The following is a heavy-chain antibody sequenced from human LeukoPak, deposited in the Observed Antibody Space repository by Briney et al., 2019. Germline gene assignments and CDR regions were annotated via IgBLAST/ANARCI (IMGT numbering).Heavy chain of an antibody. Sequence: KXSCKASGYTFTSYGISWVRQAPGQGLEWMGWISAYNGNTYYAQKFQGRVTMTADTSTSTAYMELRSLTSVDTAVYYCARDNAYWGQGTLVTVSS. CDR2: ISAYNGNT. J-gene: IGHJ4*02. CDR1: GYTFTSYG. CDR3: ARDNAY. V-gene: IGHV1-18*01.